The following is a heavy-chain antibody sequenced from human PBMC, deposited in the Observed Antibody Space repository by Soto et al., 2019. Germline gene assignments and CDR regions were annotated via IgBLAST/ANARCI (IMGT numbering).Heavy chain of an antibody. D-gene: IGHD2-21*02. CDR2: ISYDGSNK. CDR1: GFTFSSYG. V-gene: IGHV3-30*18. Sequence: HPGGSLRLSCAASGFTFSSYGMHWVRQAPGKGLEWVAVISYDGSNKYYADSVKGRFTISRDNSKNTLYLQMNSLRAEDTAVYYCAKGGIVVVTVGAFDIWGPGTMVTLAS. CDR3: AKGGIVVVTVGAFDI. J-gene: IGHJ3*02.